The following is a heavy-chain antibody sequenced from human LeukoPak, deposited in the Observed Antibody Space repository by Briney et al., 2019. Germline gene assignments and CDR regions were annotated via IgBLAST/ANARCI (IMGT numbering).Heavy chain of an antibody. V-gene: IGHV3-7*03. J-gene: IGHJ6*02. CDR1: GFTFSSHW. CDR2: VNRDGSET. CDR3: ARNNGMDV. Sequence: PGGSLRLSCAASGFTFSSHWMTWVRQVPGRGPEWVANVNRDGSETYYLDSVKGRFIISKDNAKNSLYLQMNSLRAEDTALYHCARNNGMDVWGQGTTVIVSS.